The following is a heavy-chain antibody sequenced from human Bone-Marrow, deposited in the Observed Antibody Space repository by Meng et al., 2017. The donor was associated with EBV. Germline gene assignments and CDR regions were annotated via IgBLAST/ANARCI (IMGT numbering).Heavy chain of an antibody. CDR2: LSNSGGNS. J-gene: IGHJ4*02. CDR1: GFTFSDYA. V-gene: IGHV3-23*01. Sequence: ELQLLESGGGLVQPGGSLRLSCATSGFTFSDYAMNWVRQAPGKGLEWVSTLSNSGGNSHYADSAKGRFTISRDNSKNTLYLQMNSLRAEDTAIYYCASWLLAHFDYWGQGTLVTVSS. CDR3: ASWLLAHFDY. D-gene: IGHD3-22*01.